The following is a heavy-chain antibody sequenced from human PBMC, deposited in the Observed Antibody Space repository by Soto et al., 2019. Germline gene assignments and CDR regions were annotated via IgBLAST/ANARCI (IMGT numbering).Heavy chain of an antibody. V-gene: IGHV4-59*08. D-gene: IGHD3-22*01. CDR2: ISYGGTT. J-gene: IGHJ5*02. CDR3: GRLGAYYHALAP. Sequence: PSETLSLTCTVSGGSFGPNYGSWIRQPPGKGTEWVGNISYGGTTSYNPSLPSRVTLSLEPSKSQFSLWLTSVTAADTAVHYCGRLGAYYHALAPWGPGTL. CDR1: GGSFGPNY.